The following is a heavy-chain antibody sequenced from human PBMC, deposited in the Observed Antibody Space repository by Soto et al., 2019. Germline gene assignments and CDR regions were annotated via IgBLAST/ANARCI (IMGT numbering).Heavy chain of an antibody. J-gene: IGHJ6*02. CDR3: AKTKECSSASCYYYYYYGMDV. CDR2: ISGSGSST. Sequence: EVQLLESGGHLVQPGGSLRLSCAASGFTFSSYAMNWVRQALGKGLEWVSAISGSGSSTYYADSVKGRFTISRDNSKNTLYLQMNSLGAEDTAVYYCAKTKECSSASCYYYYYYGMDVWGQGTTVTVSS. D-gene: IGHD2-2*01. V-gene: IGHV3-23*01. CDR1: GFTFSSYA.